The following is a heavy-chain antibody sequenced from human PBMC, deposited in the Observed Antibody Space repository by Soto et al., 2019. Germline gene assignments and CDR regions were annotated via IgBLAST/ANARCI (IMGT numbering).Heavy chain of an antibody. CDR2: IWYDGSNK. CDR3: ARESATLNGAFDY. V-gene: IGHV3-33*01. J-gene: IGHJ4*02. CDR1: GFTFSSYG. D-gene: IGHD1-1*01. Sequence: QVQLVESGGGVVQPGRSLRLSCAASGFTFSSYGMHWVRQAPGKGLEWVAVIWYDGSNKYYADSVKGRFTISRDNCKNTLYLQMNSLRAEDTAVYYCARESATLNGAFDYWGQGTLVTVSS.